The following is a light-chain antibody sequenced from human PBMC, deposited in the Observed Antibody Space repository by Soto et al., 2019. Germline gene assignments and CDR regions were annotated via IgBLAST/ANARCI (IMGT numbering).Light chain of an antibody. CDR2: GIS. Sequence: DIQMTQSPSSVSASVGDRVIITCRASQAFGKLLAWYQQKRGKAPKLLIYGISTLQGGVPSRFSGSESGADFTLTISSVQPEDSATYYCQQAATFPLTVGGGTDVEI. CDR3: QQAATFPLT. CDR1: QAFGKL. J-gene: IGKJ4*01. V-gene: IGKV1-12*01.